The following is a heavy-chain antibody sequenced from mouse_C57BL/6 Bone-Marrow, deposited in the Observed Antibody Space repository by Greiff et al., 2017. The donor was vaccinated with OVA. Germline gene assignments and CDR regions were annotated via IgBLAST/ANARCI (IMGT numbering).Heavy chain of an antibody. CDR1: GYAFTNYL. J-gene: IGHJ2*01. V-gene: IGHV1-54*01. Sequence: LQESGAELVRPGTSVKVSCKASGYAFTNYLIEWVKQRPGQGLEWIGVINPGSGGTNYNEKFKGKATLTADKSSSTAYMQLSSLTSEDSAVYFCARRDYYGSSDYWGQGTTLTVSS. CDR2: INPGSGGT. D-gene: IGHD1-1*01. CDR3: ARRDYYGSSDY.